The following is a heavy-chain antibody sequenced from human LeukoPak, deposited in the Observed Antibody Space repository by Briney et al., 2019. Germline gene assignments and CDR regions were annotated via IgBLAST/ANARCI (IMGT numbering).Heavy chain of an antibody. D-gene: IGHD3-10*01. J-gene: IGHJ4*02. V-gene: IGHV3-30*02. CDR1: GFTFSSYG. CDR2: IRYDGSNK. Sequence: GRSLRLSCAAAGFTFSSYGIHWVRQAPGKGLEWVAFIRYDGSNKYYADSVKCRFTISRDNSKNTLYRQMNSLRAEHTAVYYCAKDRGLLWFGDQWDFAYWGQGPLVSVSS. CDR3: AKDRGLLWFGDQWDFAY.